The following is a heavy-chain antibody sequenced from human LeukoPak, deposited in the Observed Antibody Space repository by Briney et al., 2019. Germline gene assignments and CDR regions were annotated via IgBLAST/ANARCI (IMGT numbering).Heavy chain of an antibody. Sequence: SXXLSLTCTVSGGSISSYYWSWIRQPPGKGLEWIGYIYYSGSTNYNPSLKSRVTISIDTSKNQFSLKLSSVTAADTAVYYCARATGWRDAFDIWGQGTMVTVSS. V-gene: IGHV4-59*01. CDR3: ARATGWRDAFDI. J-gene: IGHJ3*02. CDR1: GGSISSYY. CDR2: IYYSGST. D-gene: IGHD6-19*01.